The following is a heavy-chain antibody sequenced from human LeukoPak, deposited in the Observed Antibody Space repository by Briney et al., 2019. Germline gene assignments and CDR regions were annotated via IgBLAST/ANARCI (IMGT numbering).Heavy chain of an antibody. J-gene: IGHJ5*02. D-gene: IGHD2-2*01. Sequence: SGESLKISCKGSGYSFTSYWIGWVRQMPGKGLEWMGIIYPGDSDTRYSPSFQVQVTISADKSISTAYLQWSSLKASDTAMYYCARSLGYCSSTSCLNWFDPWGQGTLVTVSS. CDR1: GYSFTSYW. CDR2: IYPGDSDT. V-gene: IGHV5-51*01. CDR3: ARSLGYCSSTSCLNWFDP.